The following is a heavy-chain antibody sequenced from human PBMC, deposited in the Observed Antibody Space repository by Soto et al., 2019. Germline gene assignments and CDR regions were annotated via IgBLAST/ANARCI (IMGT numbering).Heavy chain of an antibody. D-gene: IGHD1-7*01. V-gene: IGHV4-59*11. J-gene: IGHJ4*02. CDR1: GGSISTPY. CDR2: IFYNGRT. Sequence: SETLSLTCTVSGGSISTPYWTWIRRPPGKGLEWIGNIFYNGRTNYNPSLESRVSILVDTSKNQLSLNMTSVTAADTAVYYCARGGDNISWYYSLWGQGTLVTVAS. CDR3: ARGGDNISWYYSL.